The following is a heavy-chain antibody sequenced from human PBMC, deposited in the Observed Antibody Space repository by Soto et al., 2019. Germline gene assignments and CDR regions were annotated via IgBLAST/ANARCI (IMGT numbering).Heavy chain of an antibody. CDR3: AREGPGVAGVYFDY. Sequence: PGGSLRLSCAASPFTFRSYSMHWVRQAPGKGLEWVTFISYDGSNEYYADSVKGRFTISRDNSKNTLYLQMNSLRAEDTAVYYCAREGPGVAGVYFDYWGQGTLVTVSS. CDR1: PFTFRSYS. CDR2: ISYDGSNE. J-gene: IGHJ4*02. D-gene: IGHD6-19*01. V-gene: IGHV3-30-3*01.